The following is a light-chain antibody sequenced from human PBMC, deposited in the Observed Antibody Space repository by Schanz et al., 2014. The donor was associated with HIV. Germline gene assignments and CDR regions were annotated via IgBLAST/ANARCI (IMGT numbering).Light chain of an antibody. CDR1: QGISNY. V-gene: IGKV1-17*03. Sequence: DIQMTQSPSAMSASVGDTVTITCRASQGISNYLAWFQQKPGKVPQRLIFAASSLDAGVPSRFSGSGSGTEFTLTIISLQPEDFATYYCQQCVTYPYTFGQGTKLEIK. CDR3: QQCVTYPYT. J-gene: IGKJ2*01. CDR2: AAS.